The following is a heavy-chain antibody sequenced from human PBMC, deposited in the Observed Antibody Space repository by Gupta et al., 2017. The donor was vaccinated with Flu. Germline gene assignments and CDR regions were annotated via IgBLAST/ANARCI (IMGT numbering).Heavy chain of an antibody. J-gene: IGHJ6*03. CDR2: ISYDGSNK. Sequence: QVQLVESGGGVVQPGRSLRLSCAASGFTFSSYGMHWVRQAPGKGLEWVAVISYDGSNKYYADSVKGRFTISRDNSKNTLYLQMNSLRAEDTAVYYCANTMNKIDSSSWYRSEQYYYYMDVWGKGTTVTVSS. D-gene: IGHD6-13*01. V-gene: IGHV3-30*18. CDR3: ANTMNKIDSSSWYRSEQYYYYMDV. CDR1: GFTFSSYG.